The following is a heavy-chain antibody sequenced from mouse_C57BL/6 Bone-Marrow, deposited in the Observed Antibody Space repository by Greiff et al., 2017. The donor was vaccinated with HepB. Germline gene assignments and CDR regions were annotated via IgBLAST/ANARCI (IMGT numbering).Heavy chain of an antibody. CDR3: ARPYITTVGYFDV. D-gene: IGHD1-1*01. J-gene: IGHJ1*03. Sequence: EVMLVESGGGLVKPGGSLKLSCAASGFTFSSYAMSWVRQTPEKRLEWVATISDGGSYTYYPDNVKGRFTISRDNAKNNLYLQMSHLKSEDTAMYYCARPYITTVGYFDVWGTGTTVTVSS. V-gene: IGHV5-4*03. CDR2: ISDGGSYT. CDR1: GFTFSSYA.